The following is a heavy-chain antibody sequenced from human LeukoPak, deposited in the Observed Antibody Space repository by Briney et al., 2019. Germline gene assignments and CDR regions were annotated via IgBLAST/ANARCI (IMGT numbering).Heavy chain of an antibody. Sequence: GASVKVSCKASGYTFTGYYMHWVRQAPGQGLEWMGWINPNSGGTNYARKFQGRVTMTRDTSISTAYMELSRLRSDDTAVYYCAREFILGDYPDLKFDPWGQGTLVTVSS. J-gene: IGHJ5*02. D-gene: IGHD4-17*01. CDR3: AREFILGDYPDLKFDP. CDR1: GYTFTGYY. CDR2: INPNSGGT. V-gene: IGHV1-2*02.